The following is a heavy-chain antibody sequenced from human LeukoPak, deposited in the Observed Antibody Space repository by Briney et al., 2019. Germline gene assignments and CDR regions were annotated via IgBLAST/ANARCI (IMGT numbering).Heavy chain of an antibody. Sequence: GGSLRLSCAASGFTFSSYAMHWVRQAPGKGLEWVAVISYDGSNKYYADSVKGRFTISRDNSKNTLYLQMNSLRAEDTAVYYCARDRFRGITIFGVFDAFDIWGQGTMVTVSS. CDR3: ARDRFRGITIFGVFDAFDI. V-gene: IGHV3-30-3*01. CDR1: GFTFSSYA. D-gene: IGHD3-3*01. J-gene: IGHJ3*02. CDR2: ISYDGSNK.